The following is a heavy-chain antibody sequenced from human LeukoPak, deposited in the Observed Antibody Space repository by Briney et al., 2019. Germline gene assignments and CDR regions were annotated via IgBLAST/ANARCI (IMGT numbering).Heavy chain of an antibody. V-gene: IGHV3-30*02. CDR2: IRYDGSNK. Sequence: GGSLRLSCAASGFTFSSYGMHWVRQAPGKGLEWVAFIRYDGSNKYYADSVKGRFTISGDNSKNTLYLQMNSLRAEDTAVYYCAKMDGDYEVAFDYWGQGTLVTVSS. CDR3: AKMDGDYEVAFDY. D-gene: IGHD4-17*01. J-gene: IGHJ4*02. CDR1: GFTFSSYG.